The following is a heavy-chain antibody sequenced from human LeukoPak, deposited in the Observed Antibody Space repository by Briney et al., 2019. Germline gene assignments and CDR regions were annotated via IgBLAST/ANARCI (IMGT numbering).Heavy chain of an antibody. CDR3: ARDDPSYSSSWLNWFDP. Sequence: ASVKVSCKASAGTFSSYAISWVRQAPGQGLEWMGRIIPILGIANYAQKFQGRVTITADKSTSTAYMELSSLRSEDTAVYYCARDDPSYSSSWLNWFDPWGQGTLVTVSS. CDR1: AGTFSSYA. CDR2: IIPILGIA. D-gene: IGHD6-13*01. V-gene: IGHV1-69*04. J-gene: IGHJ5*02.